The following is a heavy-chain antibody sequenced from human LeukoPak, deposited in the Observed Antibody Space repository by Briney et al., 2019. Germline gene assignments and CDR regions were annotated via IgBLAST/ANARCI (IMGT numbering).Heavy chain of an antibody. CDR1: GFTFSSYA. J-gene: IGHJ4*02. V-gene: IGHV3-23*01. CDR2: ISSGGGT. Sequence: PGGSLRLSCAASGFTFSSYAMTWVRQAPGKGLEWVSAISSGGGTYYADSVKGRFTISRDNSQNTLYLQMNSLRAEDTAVYYCAKGGSSSTGRYFDYGGQGTLVTVSS. CDR3: AKGGSSSTGRYFDY. D-gene: IGHD1-1*01.